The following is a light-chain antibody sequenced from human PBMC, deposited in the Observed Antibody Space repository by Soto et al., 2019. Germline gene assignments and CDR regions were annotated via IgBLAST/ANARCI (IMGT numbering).Light chain of an antibody. J-gene: IGKJ2*01. CDR3: QQTFHSPRT. Sequence: EIVLTQSPGTLSLSPGETASLSCRASQSVISDFLAWYQQTRGQPPRLLIYDACKRATGIPARFSGSGSGTAFTLTISRVEPEDSAVYYCQQTFHSPRTFGQGTRLEIK. CDR1: QSVISDF. CDR2: DAC. V-gene: IGKV3-20*01.